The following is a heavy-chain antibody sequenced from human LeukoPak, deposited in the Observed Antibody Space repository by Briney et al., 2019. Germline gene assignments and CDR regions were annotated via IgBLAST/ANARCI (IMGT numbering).Heavy chain of an antibody. CDR3: ARPRVKYYYSYVDV. Sequence: GGSLRLSCAASGFTFSSYWMSWVRQAPGRGLEGVANIKQDGSEKYYVDSVKGRFTISRDDAQNSLYLQMNSLRTEDTAVYYCARPRVKYYYSYVDVWGKGTTVTVSS. V-gene: IGHV3-7*01. CDR1: GFTFSSYW. J-gene: IGHJ6*03. D-gene: IGHD3-3*01. CDR2: IKQDGSEK.